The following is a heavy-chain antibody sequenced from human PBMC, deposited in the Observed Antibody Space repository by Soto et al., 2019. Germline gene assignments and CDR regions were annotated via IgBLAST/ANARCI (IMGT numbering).Heavy chain of an antibody. J-gene: IGHJ4*02. CDR2: INQSGST. V-gene: IGHV4-34*01. D-gene: IGHD6-13*01. CDR3: ARTYSSSCSSFEY. CDR1: GGSFTGYT. Sequence: QVQLQQWGAGLLKPSETLSLTCDVSGGSFTGYTWSWIRQPPGKGREWMGEINQSGSTNYNPSIKSRVTISVDTSMSQFSLKLTSVTAADTAVYYCARTYSSSCSSFEYWGQGTLVTVSS.